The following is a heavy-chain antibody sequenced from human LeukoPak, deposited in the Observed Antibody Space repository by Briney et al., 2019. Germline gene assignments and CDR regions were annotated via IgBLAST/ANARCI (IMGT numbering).Heavy chain of an antibody. CDR2: INHSGST. J-gene: IGHJ5*02. V-gene: IGHV4-34*01. D-gene: IGHD3-9*01. CDR3: ARGLVLRYFDWLRLWFDP. CDR1: GGFFSGYY. Sequence: SETLSLTCAVYGGFFSGYYWSWIRQPPGKGLEWIGEINHSGSTNYNPSLKSRVTISVDTSKNQFSLKLSSVTAADTAVYYCARGLVLRYFDWLRLWFDPWGQGTLVTVSS.